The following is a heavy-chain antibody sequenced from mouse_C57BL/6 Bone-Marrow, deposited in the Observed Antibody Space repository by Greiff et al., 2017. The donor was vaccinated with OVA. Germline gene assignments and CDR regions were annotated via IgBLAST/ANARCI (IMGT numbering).Heavy chain of an antibody. V-gene: IGHV1-55*01. Sequence: QVQLKQPGAELVKPGASVKMSCKASGYTFTSYWITWVKQRPGQGLEWIGDIYPGSGSTNDNEKFKSKATLTVDTSSSTAYMQLSSLTSEDSAVYYCARGGYDYDYYAMDYWGQGTSVTVSS. CDR2: IYPGSGST. CDR1: GYTFTSYW. CDR3: ARGGYDYDYYAMDY. D-gene: IGHD2-4*01. J-gene: IGHJ4*01.